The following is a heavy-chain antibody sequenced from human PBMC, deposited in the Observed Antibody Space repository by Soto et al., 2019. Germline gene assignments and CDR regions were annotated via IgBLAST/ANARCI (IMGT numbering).Heavy chain of an antibody. CDR1: FASKS. CDR2: ISPYNGNT. J-gene: IGHJ5*02. CDR3: AREVVVAARFDP. V-gene: IGHV1-18*01. D-gene: IGHD2-15*01. Sequence: FASKSISWARQSPGQGLEWMGWISPYNGNTNYVQKLQGRVTMTTDTSTSTAYMELRSLRSDDTAVYYCAREVVVAARFDPWGQGTPVTVSS.